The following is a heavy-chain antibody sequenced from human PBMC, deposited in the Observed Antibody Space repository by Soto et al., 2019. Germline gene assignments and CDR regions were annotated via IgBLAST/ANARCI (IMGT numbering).Heavy chain of an antibody. CDR3: AKRQGIGAAAKNFDF. V-gene: IGHV3-23*01. D-gene: IGHD6-13*01. CDR1: GFTFSNHA. Sequence: LRLSCAASGFTFSNHAMSWVRQAPGKGLEWVSGISDSGGLTYYADSVKGRFSMSRDNSKNTLYLQMKNLRAEDTAVYFCAKRQGIGAAAKNFDFWGQGTLVTVSS. J-gene: IGHJ4*02. CDR2: ISDSGGLT.